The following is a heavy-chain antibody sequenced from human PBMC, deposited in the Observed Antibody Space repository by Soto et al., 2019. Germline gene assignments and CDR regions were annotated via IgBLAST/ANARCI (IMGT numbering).Heavy chain of an antibody. CDR2: IFPGDSDT. V-gene: IGHV5-51*01. D-gene: IGHD1-7*01. CDR3: ARGTFIGTPLDD. J-gene: IGHJ4*02. Sequence: PGESLKISCKASGYNFGGYWIGWVRQMPGKGLEWMGIIFPGDSDTRYSPSFQGQVTISADKSISTVYLQWRSLKASATAKYFCARGTFIGTPLDDWGQGTRVTVSS. CDR1: GYNFGGYW.